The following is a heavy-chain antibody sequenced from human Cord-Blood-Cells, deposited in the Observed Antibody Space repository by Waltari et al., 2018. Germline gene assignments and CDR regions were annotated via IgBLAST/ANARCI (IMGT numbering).Heavy chain of an antibody. D-gene: IGHD3-22*01. CDR1: GGSFSGYY. CDR2: INHSGST. J-gene: IGHJ5*02. Sequence: QVQLQQWGAGLLKPSETLSLTCAVYGGSFSGYYWSWLRQPPGKGLEWIGEINHSGSTNYNPSLKSRVTISVDTSKNQFSLKLSSVTAADTAVYYCARHYYYDSSGYYYWFDPWGQGTLVTVSS. CDR3: ARHYYYDSSGYYYWFDP. V-gene: IGHV4-34*01.